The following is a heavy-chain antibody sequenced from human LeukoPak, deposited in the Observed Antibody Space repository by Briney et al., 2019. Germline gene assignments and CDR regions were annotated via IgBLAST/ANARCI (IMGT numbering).Heavy chain of an antibody. J-gene: IGHJ5*01. D-gene: IGHD6-19*01. V-gene: IGHV3-23*01. CDR1: GFAFSVYA. CDR2: INANSGTT. CDR3: AKPISGGLAVTADWFHP. Sequence: GGSLRLSCTASGFAFSVYAMSWLRQPPGKGLEWVSTINANSGTTSYAASVRGRFTISRDNSKNTLYLQPNTLRADDTATYYCAKPISGGLAVTADWFHPWGRGTMGVVSS.